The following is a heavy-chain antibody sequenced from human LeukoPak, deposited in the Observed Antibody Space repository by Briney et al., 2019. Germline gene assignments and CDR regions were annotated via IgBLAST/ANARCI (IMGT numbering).Heavy chain of an antibody. V-gene: IGHV3-48*04. CDR3: ARAKGGDYYDSSGYYV. CDR1: GFTFSSYS. Sequence: GGSLRLSCAASGFTFSSYSMNWVRQAPGKGLEWVSYISSSSSTIYYADSVKGRFTISRDNAKNSLCLQMNSLRAEDTAVYYCARAKGGDYYDSSGYYVWGQGTLVTVSS. D-gene: IGHD3-22*01. CDR2: ISSSSSTI. J-gene: IGHJ4*02.